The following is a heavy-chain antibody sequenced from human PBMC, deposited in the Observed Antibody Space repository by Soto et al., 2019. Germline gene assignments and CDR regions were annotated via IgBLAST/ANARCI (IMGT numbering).Heavy chain of an antibody. J-gene: IGHJ4*02. CDR3: ARQIARGIAARPVFDY. D-gene: IGHD6-6*01. CDR1: GGSLSDYY. Sequence: SETLSLTCAVSGGSLSDYYWIWIRQVPGKGLEWIGDIYHSGSTNYNPSLKSRVTISVDTSKNQFSLKLSSVTAADTAVYYCARQIARGIAARPVFDYWGQGTLVTVSS. CDR2: IYHSGST. V-gene: IGHV4-59*08.